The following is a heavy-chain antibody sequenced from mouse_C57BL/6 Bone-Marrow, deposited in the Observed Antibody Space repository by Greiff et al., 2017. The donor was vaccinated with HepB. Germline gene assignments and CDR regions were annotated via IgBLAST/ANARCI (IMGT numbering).Heavy chain of an antibody. V-gene: IGHV5-16*01. CDR1: GFTFSDYY. Sequence: DVMLVESKGGLVQPGSSMKLSCTASGFTFSDYYMAWVRQVPEKGLEWVANINYDGSSTYYLDSLKSRFIISRDNATNILYLQMSSLKSEDTATYYCARESSSRYYFDYWGQGTTLTVSS. D-gene: IGHD1-1*01. CDR3: ARESSSRYYFDY. J-gene: IGHJ2*01. CDR2: INYDGSST.